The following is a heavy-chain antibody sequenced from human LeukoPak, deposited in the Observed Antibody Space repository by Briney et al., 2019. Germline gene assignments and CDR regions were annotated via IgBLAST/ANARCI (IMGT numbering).Heavy chain of an antibody. Sequence: AGGSLRLSCVASGFSFGSYWMAWIRQAPGKGLEWVSYISGVTISYADSVKGRFTISRDNARNSLYLQMNSLRDEDTAVYYCARDYRYHFDYWGQGTLVTVSS. D-gene: IGHD3-16*02. CDR3: ARDYRYHFDY. J-gene: IGHJ4*02. CDR1: GFSFGSYW. CDR2: ISGVTI. V-gene: IGHV3-48*02.